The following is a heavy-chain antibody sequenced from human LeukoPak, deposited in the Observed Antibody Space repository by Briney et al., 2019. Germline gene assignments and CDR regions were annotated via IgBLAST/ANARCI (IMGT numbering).Heavy chain of an antibody. D-gene: IGHD1-14*01. Sequence: KSSETLSLTCAVSGDSSSSSIYYWGWVRQPPGKGLEWIGSIYYSGSTYYNPSLKSRVTISVDTSKNQFSLKLSSVTAADTAAYYCARHRAAPELDYWGQGTLVTVSS. J-gene: IGHJ4*02. V-gene: IGHV4-39*01. CDR3: ARHRAAPELDY. CDR2: IYYSGST. CDR1: GDSSSSSIYY.